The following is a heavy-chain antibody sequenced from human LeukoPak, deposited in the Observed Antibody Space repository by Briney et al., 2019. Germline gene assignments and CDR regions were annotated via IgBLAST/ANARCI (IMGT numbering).Heavy chain of an antibody. J-gene: IGHJ3*02. Sequence: ASVKVSCKASGYTFTTYGISWVRRAPGQGLEWMGWISPYNGNTNYAQKLQGRVTMTTDTSTSTAYMELRSLRSDDTAVYYCARDLFGVVVAAIPPDAFDIWGQGTMVTVSS. V-gene: IGHV1-18*01. CDR1: GYTFTTYG. D-gene: IGHD2-15*01. CDR2: ISPYNGNT. CDR3: ARDLFGVVVAAIPPDAFDI.